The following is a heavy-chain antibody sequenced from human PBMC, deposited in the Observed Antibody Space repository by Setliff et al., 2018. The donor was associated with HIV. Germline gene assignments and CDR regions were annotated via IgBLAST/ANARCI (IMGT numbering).Heavy chain of an antibody. CDR1: GGSISSYY. J-gene: IGHJ4*02. D-gene: IGHD3-22*01. CDR2: IYTSGST. CDR3: ARLGRAIDRGGYSLRFDY. Sequence: SETLSLTCTVSGGSISSYYWSWIRQPPGKGLEWIGYIYTSGSTNYNPSLKSRVTISVDTSKNQFSLRLRSVTAADTALYYCARLGRAIDRGGYSLRFDYWGQGTLVTVS. V-gene: IGHV4-4*09.